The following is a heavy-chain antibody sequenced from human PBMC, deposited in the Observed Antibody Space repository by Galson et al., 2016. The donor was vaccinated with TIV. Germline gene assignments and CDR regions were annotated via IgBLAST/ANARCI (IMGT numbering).Heavy chain of an antibody. CDR3: VKARGYGYGSPQDYYYGMDV. D-gene: IGHD5-18*01. Sequence: LRLSCAASGFTFDDYGMHWVRPVLGKGLEWVSGISSNSVYLGYADSVKGRFTISRDNAKNSLYLQMNSLRPEDTALYYCVKARGYGYGSPQDYYYGMDVWGQGTTVAVSS. V-gene: IGHV3-9*01. CDR2: ISSNSVYL. CDR1: GFTFDDYG. J-gene: IGHJ6*02.